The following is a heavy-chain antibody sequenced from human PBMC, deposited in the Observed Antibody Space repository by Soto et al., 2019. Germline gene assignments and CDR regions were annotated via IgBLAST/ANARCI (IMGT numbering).Heavy chain of an antibody. V-gene: IGHV3-30*03. D-gene: IGHD3-3*01. Sequence: PGGSLRLSCASSGFSFSSYGMDWVRQGPGQGLGWVAAISNDGSKKYYVDSVQGRSTISRDNSKNQLYLQMTSLRAEDTAVSHRAPANYEGRSGDYSVFGWLDPWAKGTLVTV. J-gene: IGHJ5*02. CDR3: APANYEGRSGDYSVFGWLDP. CDR1: GFSFSSYG. CDR2: ISNDGSKK.